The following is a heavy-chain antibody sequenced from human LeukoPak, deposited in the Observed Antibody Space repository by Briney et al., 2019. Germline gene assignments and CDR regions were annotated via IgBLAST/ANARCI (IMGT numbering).Heavy chain of an antibody. V-gene: IGHV4-4*02. CDR3: ASWGVVAATGDAFDI. CDR1: GGSISSSNW. J-gene: IGHJ3*02. D-gene: IGHD2-15*01. Sequence: SETLSLTCAVSGGSISSSNWWSWVRQPPGKGLEWIGEIYHSGSTNYNPSLKSRVTISVDKSKNQFSLKLSSVTAADTAVYYCASWGVVAATGDAFDIWGQGTMVTVSS. CDR2: IYHSGST.